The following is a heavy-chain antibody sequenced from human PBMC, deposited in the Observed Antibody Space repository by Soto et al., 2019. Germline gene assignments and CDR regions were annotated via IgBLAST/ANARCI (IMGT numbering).Heavy chain of an antibody. CDR3: ASEGVRDSSTWILDY. J-gene: IGHJ4*02. D-gene: IGHD6-13*01. CDR2: IITIFGTA. Sequence: QVQLVQSGAEVKKPGSSVKVSCKASGGTFSSYAISWVRQAPGQGLEWMGGIITIFGTANYEQRFQGRVMNTADDSTSKAYMELSTLRSYDTAVYYCASEGVRDSSTWILDYWGQGTLVTVSS. CDR1: GGTFSSYA. V-gene: IGHV1-69*12.